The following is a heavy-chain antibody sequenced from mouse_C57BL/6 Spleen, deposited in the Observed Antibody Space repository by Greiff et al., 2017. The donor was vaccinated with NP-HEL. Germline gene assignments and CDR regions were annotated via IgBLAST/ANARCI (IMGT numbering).Heavy chain of an antibody. Sequence: QVQLQQPGAELVKPGASVKLSCKASGYTFTSYWMQWVKQRPGQGLEWIGEIDPSDSYTNYNQKFKGKATLTVDTSSSTADMQLSSLTSEDSAVYYCARRETWTRNFDYWGQGTTLTVSS. CDR2: IDPSDSYT. V-gene: IGHV1-50*01. CDR1: GYTFTSYW. J-gene: IGHJ2*01. CDR3: ARRETWTRNFDY.